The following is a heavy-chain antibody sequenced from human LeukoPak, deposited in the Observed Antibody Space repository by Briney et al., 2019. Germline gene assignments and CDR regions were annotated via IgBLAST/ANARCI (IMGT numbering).Heavy chain of an antibody. CDR1: GFTFRSYG. J-gene: IGHJ4*02. D-gene: IGHD3-16*01. V-gene: IGHV3-33*01. CDR2: IRYDGSNK. Sequence: GGSLRLSCAASGFTFRSYGMHWVRQAPGKGLEWVAVIRYDGSNKYYADSVKGRFTISRDNSKNTLYLQMNSLRAEDTAVYYCARDQGGGGYFDYWGQGTLVTVSS. CDR3: ARDQGGGGYFDY.